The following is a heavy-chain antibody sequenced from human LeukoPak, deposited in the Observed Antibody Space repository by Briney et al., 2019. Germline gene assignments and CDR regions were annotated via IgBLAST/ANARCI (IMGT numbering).Heavy chain of an antibody. Sequence: SETLSLTCTVSGGSISSSSYYWGWIRQPPGKGLEWIGEIYHSGSTNYNPSLKSRVTISVDTSKNQFSLKLSSVTAADTAVYYCARGGSSWYLYYYYYMDVWGKGTTVTVSS. D-gene: IGHD6-13*01. CDR1: GGSISSSSYY. V-gene: IGHV4-39*07. J-gene: IGHJ6*03. CDR3: ARGGSSWYLYYYYYMDV. CDR2: IYHSGST.